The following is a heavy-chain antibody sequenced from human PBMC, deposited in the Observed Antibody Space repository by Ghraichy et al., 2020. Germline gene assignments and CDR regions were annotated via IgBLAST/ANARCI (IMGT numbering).Heavy chain of an antibody. CDR1: GFTFSSYW. J-gene: IGHJ5*02. CDR3: ARVLVGYGDYPWFDP. Sequence: GGSLRLSCAASGFTFSSYWMSWVRQAPGKGLEWVANIKQDGSEKYYVDSVKGRFTISRDNAKNSLYLQMNSLRAEDTAVYYCARVLVGYGDYPWFDPWGQGTLVTVSS. V-gene: IGHV3-7*03. CDR2: IKQDGSEK. D-gene: IGHD4-17*01.